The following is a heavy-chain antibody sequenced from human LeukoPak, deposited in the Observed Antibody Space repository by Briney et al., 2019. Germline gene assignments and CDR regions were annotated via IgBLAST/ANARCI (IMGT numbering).Heavy chain of an antibody. Sequence: GGSLRLSCAASGFTFSSYWMHWVRQAPGKGLVWVSRINTDGSSTSYADSVKGRFTISRDNAKNTLYLQMNSLRAEDTAVYYCAKEDSVEDTASSDYWGQGTLVTVSS. D-gene: IGHD5-18*01. V-gene: IGHV3-74*01. J-gene: IGHJ4*02. CDR1: GFTFSSYW. CDR3: AKEDSVEDTASSDY. CDR2: INTDGSST.